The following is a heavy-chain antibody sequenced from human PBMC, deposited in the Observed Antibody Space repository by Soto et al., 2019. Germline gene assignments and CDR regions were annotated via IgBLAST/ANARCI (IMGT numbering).Heavy chain of an antibody. V-gene: IGHV5-51*01. Sequence: GESLKISCKGSVYSFTSYWIGWVRQMPGKGLEWMGIIYPGDSDTRYSPSFQGQVTISADKSISTAYLQWSSLKASDTAMYYCARHPPSIAAAGTGWFDPWGQGTLVTVSS. D-gene: IGHD6-13*01. CDR3: ARHPPSIAAAGTGWFDP. J-gene: IGHJ5*02. CDR2: IYPGDSDT. CDR1: VYSFTSYW.